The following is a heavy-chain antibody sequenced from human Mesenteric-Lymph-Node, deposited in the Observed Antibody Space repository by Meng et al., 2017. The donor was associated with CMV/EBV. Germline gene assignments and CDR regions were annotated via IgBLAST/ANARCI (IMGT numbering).Heavy chain of an antibody. CDR3: ARDQYCGGDCYLPFDY. J-gene: IGHJ4*02. D-gene: IGHD2-21*01. CDR2: INPNSGGT. Sequence: ASVKVSCKASGYTFTGYYMHWVRQAPGQGLEWMGWINPNSGGTNYAQKFQGRVTMTRDTSISTAYMELSRLRSDDTAVYYCARDQYCGGDCYLPFDYWSQGTLVTVSS. CDR1: GYTFTGYY. V-gene: IGHV1-2*02.